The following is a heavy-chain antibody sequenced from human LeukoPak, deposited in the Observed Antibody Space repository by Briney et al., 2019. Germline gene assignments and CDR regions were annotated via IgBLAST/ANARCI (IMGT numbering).Heavy chain of an antibody. CDR2: INHSGST. CDR3: ARQRDLHAGLAARRTVWENAFDI. J-gene: IGHJ3*02. D-gene: IGHD6-6*01. Sequence: SKTLSLTCAVYGGSFSGYYWSWIRQPPGKGLEWIGEINHSGSTNYNPSLKSRVTISVDTSKNQFSLKLSSVTAADTAVYYCARQRDLHAGLAARRTVWENAFDIWGQGTMVTVSS. V-gene: IGHV4-34*01. CDR1: GGSFSGYY.